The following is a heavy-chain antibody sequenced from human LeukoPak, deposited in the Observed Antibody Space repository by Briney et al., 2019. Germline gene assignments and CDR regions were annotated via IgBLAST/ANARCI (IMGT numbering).Heavy chain of an antibody. CDR2: ISGSGGST. J-gene: IGHJ5*02. CDR3: AILLVPPLDH. D-gene: IGHD3-10*01. CDR1: GFTFSSYA. V-gene: IGHV3-23*01. Sequence: PGGSLRLSCAASGFTFSSYAMNWVRQAPGKGLEWVSGISGSGGSTYYADSVKGRFTISRDNSKNMLYLQMNSLRAEDTAVYYCAILLVPPLDHWGQGTLVTVSS.